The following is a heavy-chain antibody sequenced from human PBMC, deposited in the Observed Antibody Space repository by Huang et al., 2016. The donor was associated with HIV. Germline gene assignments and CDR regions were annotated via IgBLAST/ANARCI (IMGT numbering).Heavy chain of an antibody. J-gene: IGHJ6*02. V-gene: IGHV5-51*01. CDR3: ARLIGSPSFYYGLDV. CDR1: GYRFRINW. D-gene: IGHD3-10*01. Sequence: EVQLVQSGAEVTKPGESLKISCKGSGYRFRINWIGWVRQMPGKGLAWMGIIYPGDSDTSYSPSFQGQVTISADKSINTAYLQWSSLKASDTAMYYCARLIGSPSFYYGLDVWGQGTTVTVSS. CDR2: IYPGDSDT.